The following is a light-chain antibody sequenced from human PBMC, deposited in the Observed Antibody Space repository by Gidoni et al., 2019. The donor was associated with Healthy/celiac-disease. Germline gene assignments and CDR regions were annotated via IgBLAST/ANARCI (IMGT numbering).Light chain of an antibody. CDR2: WAS. CDR3: QQYYSTPT. CDR1: QSVLYSSNNKNY. V-gene: IGKV4-1*01. J-gene: IGKJ1*01. Sequence: DIVMTQSPDSLAVSLGERATINCKSSQSVLYSSNNKNYLAWYQQKPGQPPKLLIYWASTRESRVPDRFGGSGSGTDFTLTISSLQAEDVAVYCCQQYYSTPTFGQGTKVEIK.